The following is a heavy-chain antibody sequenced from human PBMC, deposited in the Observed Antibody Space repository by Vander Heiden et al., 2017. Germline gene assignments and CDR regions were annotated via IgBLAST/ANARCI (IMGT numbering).Heavy chain of an antibody. CDR2: MSYDGSRK. CDR1: GFNFRTFT. CDR3: AKNLEAVAAGPYYYGMDV. J-gene: IGHJ6*02. V-gene: IGHV3-30*18. Sequence: HVQLVESGGGVVQPGRSLSLSCAASGFNFRTFTMHWVRQAPGKGLEWVAVMSYDGSRKFYADSVKGRFTISRDNSKNTLFLQMNSLRADDTAVYYCAKNLEAVAAGPYYYGMDVWGQGTTVTVSS. D-gene: IGHD6-19*01.